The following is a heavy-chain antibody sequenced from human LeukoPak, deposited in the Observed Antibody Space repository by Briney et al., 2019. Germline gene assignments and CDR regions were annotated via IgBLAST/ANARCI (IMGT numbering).Heavy chain of an antibody. J-gene: IGHJ3*02. D-gene: IGHD2-21*01. Sequence: GGSLRLSCAASGFTFSSYAMSWVRQAPGEGLEWVSAISGSGGSTYYADSVKGRFTISRDNSKNTLYLQMNSLRAEDTAVYYCAKVVYCGGDCYSAAFDIWGQGTMVTVSS. CDR2: ISGSGGST. CDR3: AKVVYCGGDCYSAAFDI. V-gene: IGHV3-23*01. CDR1: GFTFSSYA.